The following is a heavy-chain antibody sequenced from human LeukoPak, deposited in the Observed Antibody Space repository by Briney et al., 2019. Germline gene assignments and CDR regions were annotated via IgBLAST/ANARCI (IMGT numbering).Heavy chain of an antibody. CDR1: GFTFSSYG. V-gene: IGHV3-48*03. J-gene: IGHJ4*02. CDR2: ISSGGSIK. Sequence: GGSLRLSCAASGFTFSSYGMHWVRQAPGKGLEWVSHISSGGSIKYYADSLKGRFTISRDNAKNSLYLQMNSLRAEDTAVYYCARRYCSSTDCLFDYWGQGTLVTVSS. CDR3: ARRYCSSTDCLFDY. D-gene: IGHD2-2*01.